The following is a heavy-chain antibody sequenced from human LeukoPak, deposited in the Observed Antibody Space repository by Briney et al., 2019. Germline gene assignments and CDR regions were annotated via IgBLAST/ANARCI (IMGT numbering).Heavy chain of an antibody. CDR2: IGSGAKSYAT. CDR1: RATFSGSA. D-gene: IGHD5-18*01. CDR3: TREKEAYNFGLAYYYYYMDV. V-gene: IGHV3-73*01. J-gene: IGHJ6*03. Sequence: GGSLRVSCIAPRATFSGSAMHWVRQAPGKGLEWVGQIGSGAKSYATAYAASVKGRFTISRDDSKNPAYLQMNSLQTEDTAVYYCTREKEAYNFGLAYYYYYMDVWGKGTTVTVSS.